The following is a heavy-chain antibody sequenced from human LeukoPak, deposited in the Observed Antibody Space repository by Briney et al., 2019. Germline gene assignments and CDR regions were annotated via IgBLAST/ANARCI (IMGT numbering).Heavy chain of an antibody. CDR2: IYPGDSDT. D-gene: IGHD6-13*01. CDR1: GYSFTSYW. V-gene: IGHV5-51*03. Sequence: KPGESLKISCKSSGYSFTSYWIGWVRQMPGKGLEWMGIIYPGDSDTRYSPSFQGQVTFSVDMSISTAYLQLSGLRASDTAIYYCVRFGLTSSLDYWGQGTLVTVSS. J-gene: IGHJ4*02. CDR3: VRFGLTSSLDY.